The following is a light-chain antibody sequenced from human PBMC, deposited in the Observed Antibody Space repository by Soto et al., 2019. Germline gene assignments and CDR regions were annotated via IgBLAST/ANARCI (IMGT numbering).Light chain of an antibody. Sequence: DIVMTQSPLSLPVTAGEPASVSCRSSQSLLHSNGYNYLDWYLQKPGQSPQVLIYVGSNRASGVPDRFSGSGSGTDFTLKISRVEAEDVGVYYCMQALQTPTFGQGTKVDIK. CDR1: QSLLHSNGYNY. CDR2: VGS. J-gene: IGKJ1*01. V-gene: IGKV2-28*01. CDR3: MQALQTPT.